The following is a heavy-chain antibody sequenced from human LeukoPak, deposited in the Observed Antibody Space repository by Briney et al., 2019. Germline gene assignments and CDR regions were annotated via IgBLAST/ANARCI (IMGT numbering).Heavy chain of an antibody. J-gene: IGHJ4*02. V-gene: IGHV4-61*02. CDR2: IFSSGST. Sequence: PSETLSLTCTVSDGSISSSFNYWSWIRQPAGKGLEWIGRIFSSGSTNYNPSLKSRVTMSVDKSKNQFSLSLTSVTAADTAVYYCARDHGYCSGGSCYEFDSWGQGTLVTVSS. CDR1: DGSISSSFNY. D-gene: IGHD2-15*01. CDR3: ARDHGYCSGGSCYEFDS.